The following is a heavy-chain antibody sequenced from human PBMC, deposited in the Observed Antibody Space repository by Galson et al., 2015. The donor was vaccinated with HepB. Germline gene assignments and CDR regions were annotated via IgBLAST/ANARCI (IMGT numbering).Heavy chain of an antibody. CDR1: GYTFSTYS. V-gene: IGHV1-18*01. J-gene: IGHJ5*02. Sequence: VKVSCKASGYTFSTYSIIWVRQAPGQGLEWMGWISPYNRHTNYTQKLQGRVTMTTDTSTSTAFMELRSLRSDDTAVYYCARGALVVAVGATQNNWFGPWGQGTLVTVSS. D-gene: IGHD2-15*01. CDR3: ARGALVVAVGATQNNWFGP. CDR2: ISPYNRHT.